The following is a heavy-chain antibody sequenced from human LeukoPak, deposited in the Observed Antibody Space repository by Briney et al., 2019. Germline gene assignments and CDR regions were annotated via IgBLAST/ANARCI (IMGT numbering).Heavy chain of an antibody. Sequence: GGSLRLSCAASGFTFSSYEMNWVRQAPGKGLEWVSYISSSGSTIYYADSVKGRFTISRDNAKNSLYLQMNSLRAEDTAVYNCARGSLYLGVVPYMDDWGKGTTVTVSS. CDR1: GFTFSSYE. J-gene: IGHJ6*03. CDR3: ARGSLYLGVVPYMDD. V-gene: IGHV3-48*03. D-gene: IGHD2-15*01. CDR2: ISSSGSTI.